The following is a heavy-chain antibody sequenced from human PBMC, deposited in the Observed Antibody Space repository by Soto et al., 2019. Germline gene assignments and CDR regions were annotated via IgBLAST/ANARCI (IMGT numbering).Heavy chain of an antibody. CDR1: GGSISSGGYY. D-gene: IGHD6-19*01. J-gene: IGHJ4*02. CDR2: IYYSGST. V-gene: IGHV4-31*03. Sequence: SETLSLTCTVSGGSISSGGYYWSWIRQHPGKGLEWIGYIYYSGSTYYNPSLKSRVTISVDTSKNQFSLKLSSVTAADTAVYYCARCSVRQCYFDYWGQGTLVTVSS. CDR3: ARCSVRQCYFDY.